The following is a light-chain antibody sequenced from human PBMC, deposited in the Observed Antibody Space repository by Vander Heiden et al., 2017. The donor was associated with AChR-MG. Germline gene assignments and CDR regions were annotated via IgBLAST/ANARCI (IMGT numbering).Light chain of an antibody. CDR1: QSISSY. V-gene: IGKV1-39*01. J-gene: IGKJ3*01. CDR2: AAS. CDR3: QQSDSTPDT. Sequence: DIQMTQSPSSLSASVGDRVTITCRASQSISSYLNWYQQKPGKPPKLLIYAASSLQSGVPSRFSGSGSGTDFTLTISSLQPEDFATYYCQQSDSTPDTFGHGTKVDIK.